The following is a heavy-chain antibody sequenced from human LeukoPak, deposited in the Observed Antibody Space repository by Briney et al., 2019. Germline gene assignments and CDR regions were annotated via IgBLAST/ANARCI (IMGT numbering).Heavy chain of an antibody. V-gene: IGHV2-70*01. CDR2: IDWDDDK. CDR3: ARIFLRDGYPYYFGY. D-gene: IGHD5-24*01. Sequence: SAPALVKPTQTLTLTCTFSGFSLSTSGMCVSWIRQPPGKALEWLAPIDWDDDKYYSTSLKTRLTISKDTSKNQVVLTMTNMDPVDTATYYCARIFLRDGYPYYFGYWGQGTLVTVSS. J-gene: IGHJ4*02. CDR1: GFSLSTSGMC.